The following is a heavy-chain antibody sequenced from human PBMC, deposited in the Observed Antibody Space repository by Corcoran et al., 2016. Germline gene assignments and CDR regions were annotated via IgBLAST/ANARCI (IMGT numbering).Heavy chain of an antibody. J-gene: IGHJ6*02. Sequence: QVQLVQSGAEVKKPGSSVKVSCKASGGTFSSYAISWVRQAPGQGLEWMGGIIPIFGTANYAQKFQGRVTITADKSTSTAYMELSSLRSEDTAVYYCAKDCSGGSCYYYYGMDVWGQGTTVTVSS. V-gene: IGHV1-69*06. CDR3: AKDCSGGSCYYYYGMDV. CDR1: GGTFSSYA. D-gene: IGHD2-15*01. CDR2: IIPIFGTA.